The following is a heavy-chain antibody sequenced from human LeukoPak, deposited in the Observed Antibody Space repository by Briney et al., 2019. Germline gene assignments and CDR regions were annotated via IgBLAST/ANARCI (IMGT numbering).Heavy chain of an antibody. Sequence: SETLSLTCTVSGGSISSGSYYWSWIRQPPGKGLEWIGYIYYSGSTNYNPSLKSRVTISVDTSKNQFSLKLSSVTAADTAVYYCARHAPPPRSNYDFWSGSTYYFDYWGQGTLVTVSS. CDR3: ARHAPPPRSNYDFWSGSTYYFDY. D-gene: IGHD3-3*01. CDR2: IYYSGST. J-gene: IGHJ4*02. CDR1: GGSISSGSYY. V-gene: IGHV4-61*01.